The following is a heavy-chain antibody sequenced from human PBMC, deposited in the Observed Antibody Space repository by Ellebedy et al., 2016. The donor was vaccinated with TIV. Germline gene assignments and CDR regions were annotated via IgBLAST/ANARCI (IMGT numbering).Heavy chain of an antibody. V-gene: IGHV4-61*01. CDR1: GGSVSSGSYY. J-gene: IGHJ6*02. Sequence: SETLSLTXTVSGGSVSSGSYYWSWIRQPPGKGLEWFGYIYYTGSTIYNPSLKSRVTISVDTSRNQFSLKVFSVTAADTAVYYCARDAAAMSSPYGMDVWGQGTTVTVSS. CDR2: IYYTGST. D-gene: IGHD2-2*01. CDR3: ARDAAAMSSPYGMDV.